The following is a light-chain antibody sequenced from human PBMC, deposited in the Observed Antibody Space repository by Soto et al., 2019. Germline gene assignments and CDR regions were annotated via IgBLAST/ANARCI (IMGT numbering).Light chain of an antibody. CDR3: SSYTSSRTL. CDR1: SSDVGGYNY. CDR2: AVT. Sequence: QSALTQPASVSGSPGQSITISCTGTSSDVGGYNYVSWYQQHPGKAPKLMIYAVTDRPSGVSSRFSGSKSGNTASLTISGLQAEEEADYYCSSYTSSRTLFGIGTKFTV. J-gene: IGLJ1*01. V-gene: IGLV2-14*01.